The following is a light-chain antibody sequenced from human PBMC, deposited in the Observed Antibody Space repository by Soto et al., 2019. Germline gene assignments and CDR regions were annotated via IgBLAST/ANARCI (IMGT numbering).Light chain of an antibody. CDR3: QQYNSYSLT. CDR1: QSISSW. CDR2: DAS. Sequence: DIQMTQSPSTLSASVGDRVTITCRASQSISSWLAWYQQKPGKAPKLLIYDASSLESGIPSRFSGSGSGTEFTLAISSLQPDDFATYYCQQYNSYSLTFGGGTKVEIK. J-gene: IGKJ4*01. V-gene: IGKV1-5*01.